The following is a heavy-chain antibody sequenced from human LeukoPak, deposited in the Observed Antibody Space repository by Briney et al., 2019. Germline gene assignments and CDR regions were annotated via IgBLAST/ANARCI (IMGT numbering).Heavy chain of an antibody. CDR3: ATRIRYSGYDY. CDR1: GYSFTSYW. CDR2: IYPGDSDT. J-gene: IGHJ4*02. D-gene: IGHD5-12*01. Sequence: GESLKISCQGSGYSFTSYWIGWVRQLPGKGLGWMGIIYPGDSDTRYSPSFQGQVTISADKSISTAYLQWSSLKASDTAMYYCATRIRYSGYDYWGQGTLVTVSS. V-gene: IGHV5-51*01.